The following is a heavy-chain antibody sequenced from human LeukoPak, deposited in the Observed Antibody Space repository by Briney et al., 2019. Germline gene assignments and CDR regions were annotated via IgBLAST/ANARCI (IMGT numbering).Heavy chain of an antibody. D-gene: IGHD3-22*01. CDR3: ARHYYDSSGYYDRDY. V-gene: IGHV1-69*13. CDR1: GGTFSSYA. Sequence: SVKVSCKASGGTFSSYAISWVRQAPGQGLEWMGGIIPIFGTANYAQKFQGRVTITADESTSTAYMELSSLRSEDTAVYYCARHYYDSSGYYDRDYWGQGTLVTVSS. J-gene: IGHJ4*02. CDR2: IIPIFGTA.